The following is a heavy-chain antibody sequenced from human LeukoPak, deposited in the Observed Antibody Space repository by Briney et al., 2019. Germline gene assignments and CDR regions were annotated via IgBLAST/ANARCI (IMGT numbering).Heavy chain of an antibody. D-gene: IGHD2-2*01. V-gene: IGHV1-69*04. J-gene: IGHJ6*02. CDR1: GGTFSSYA. CDR2: IIPIFGIA. CDR3: ARSRIVVVPAATTGYYGMDV. Sequence: ASVKVSCKASGGTFSSYAISWVRQAPGQGLEWMGRIIPIFGIANYAQKFQGRVTITADKSTSTAYMELSSLRSEDTAVYYCARSRIVVVPAATTGYYGMDVWGQGTTVTVSS.